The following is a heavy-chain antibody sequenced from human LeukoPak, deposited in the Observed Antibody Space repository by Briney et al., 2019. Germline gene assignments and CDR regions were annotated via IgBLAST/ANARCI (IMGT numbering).Heavy chain of an antibody. Sequence: GGSLRLSCAASGFPFSSYSFHWVRQAPGKGLEWVALLSYDGSIKHYADSVKGRFTLSRDNSKSTVYLRMDSLRADDTAVYYCARGVSTWYRIDYWGQGTLVTVSS. V-gene: IGHV3-30*01. CDR2: LSYDGSIK. D-gene: IGHD6-13*01. CDR1: GFPFSSYS. J-gene: IGHJ4*02. CDR3: ARGVSTWYRIDY.